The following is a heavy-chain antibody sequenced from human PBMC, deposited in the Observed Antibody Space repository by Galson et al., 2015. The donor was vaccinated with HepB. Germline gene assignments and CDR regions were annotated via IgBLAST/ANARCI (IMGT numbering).Heavy chain of an antibody. CDR1: GGSISSDVYS. Sequence: TLSLTCAVSGGSISSDVYSWSWIRQPPGKGLEWIGHIYHSGSTKYNPSLKSRVTISVDRSKNQFSLRLNSVTAADTAVYYCARSSYGSTTDYNVYYYYYGMDGWGQGTTVTVSS. D-gene: IGHD3-10*01. CDR2: IYHSGST. V-gene: IGHV4-30-2*01. J-gene: IGHJ6*02. CDR3: ARSSYGSTTDYNVYYYYYGMDG.